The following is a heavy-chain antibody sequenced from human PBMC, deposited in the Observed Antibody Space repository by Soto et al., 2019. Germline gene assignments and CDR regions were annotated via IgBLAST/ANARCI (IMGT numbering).Heavy chain of an antibody. V-gene: IGHV2-5*02. Sequence: QITLKESGPTLVKPTQTLTLTCTFSGFSLSTSGVAVGWIRQPPGKALEWLAGIYWDDDKRYNPSLNSRLTITKDTSKNHVVLTMTNMDPVDTATYYCAHIGRWVDTFGIWGQGTMVTVSS. CDR1: GFSLSTSGVA. CDR2: IYWDDDK. J-gene: IGHJ3*02. CDR3: AHIGRWVDTFGI.